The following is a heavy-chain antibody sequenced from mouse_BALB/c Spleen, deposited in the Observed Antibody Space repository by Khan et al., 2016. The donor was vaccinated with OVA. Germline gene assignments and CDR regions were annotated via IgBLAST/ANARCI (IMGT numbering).Heavy chain of an antibody. D-gene: IGHD2-10*01. CDR3: ARQPYYHYNIMDY. CDR2: IWNDGNT. V-gene: IGHV2-6-1*01. J-gene: IGHJ4*01. Sequence: QVRLQQSGPGLVVPSQSLSITCTISGFSLTNYGVHWVRQPPGKGLEWLVVIWNDGNTAYNSALKSRLTISKDNSKSQVFLKMNSLQTDDTAMYFCARQPYYHYNIMDYWGQGTTVTVSS. CDR1: GFSLTNYG.